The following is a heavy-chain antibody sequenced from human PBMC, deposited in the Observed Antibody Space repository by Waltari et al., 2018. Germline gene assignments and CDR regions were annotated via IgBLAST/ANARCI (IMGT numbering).Heavy chain of an antibody. J-gene: IGHJ4*02. Sequence: QGLEWMGWMNPNSGNTGYAQKFQGRVTMTRNTSISTAYMELSSLRSEDTAVYYCARSGGAYDFWSGYYPFDYWGQGTLVTVSS. V-gene: IGHV1-8*01. CDR3: ARSGGAYDFWSGYYPFDY. CDR2: MNPNSGNT. D-gene: IGHD3-3*01.